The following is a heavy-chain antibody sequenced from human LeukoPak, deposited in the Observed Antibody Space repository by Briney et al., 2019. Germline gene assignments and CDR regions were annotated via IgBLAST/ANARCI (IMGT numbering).Heavy chain of an antibody. CDR2: FDPEDGET. J-gene: IGHJ3*02. V-gene: IGHV1-24*01. CDR3: ATGHRVVPAVKGTHAFDI. D-gene: IGHD2-2*01. Sequence: ASVKVSCKVSGYTLTELSMHWVRQAPGKGLEWMGGFDPEDGETVYAQKFQGRVTMTEDTSTDTAYMELSSLRSEDTAVYYCATGHRVVPAVKGTHAFDIWGQGTMVTVSS. CDR1: GYTLTELS.